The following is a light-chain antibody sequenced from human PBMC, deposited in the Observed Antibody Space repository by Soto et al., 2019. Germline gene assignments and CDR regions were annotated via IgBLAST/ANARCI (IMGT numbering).Light chain of an antibody. J-gene: IGLJ2*01. CDR3: GSYASATLI. V-gene: IGLV2-14*03. Sequence: QSVLTQPASVSGSPGQSITISCTGTSSDIGAYDYVSWFQQYSGKAPTLIIYEVRSRPSGVSSRFSGSKSGNTASLTISGLQTEDEADYYCGSYASATLIFGGGTKLTVL. CDR2: EVR. CDR1: SSDIGAYDY.